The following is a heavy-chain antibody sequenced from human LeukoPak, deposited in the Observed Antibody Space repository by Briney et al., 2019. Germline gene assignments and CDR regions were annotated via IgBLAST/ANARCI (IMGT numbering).Heavy chain of an antibody. CDR1: GGSISSSSYY. CDR2: IHYSGST. V-gene: IGHV4-39*01. J-gene: IGHJ5*02. CDR3: ARRKAYYYGSGNERFDP. D-gene: IGHD3-10*01. Sequence: SETLSLTCTVSGGSISSSSYYWGWIRQPPGKGLEWIGSIHYSGSTYYNPSLKSRVTISVDTSKNQFSLKLSSVTAADTAVYYCARRKAYYYGSGNERFDPWGQGTLVTVSS.